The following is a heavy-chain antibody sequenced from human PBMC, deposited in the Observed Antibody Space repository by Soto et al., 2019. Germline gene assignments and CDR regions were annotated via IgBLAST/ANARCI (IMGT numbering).Heavy chain of an antibody. J-gene: IGHJ6*02. CDR1: GFTFSNYA. CDR2: ISGSGGST. D-gene: IGHD3-10*01. CDR3: AKVRLSDYYYYYGMDV. Sequence: GGSLRLSCAASGFTFSNYAMSWVRQAPGKGLEWVSAISGSGGSTFYADTVKGRFTISRDNSRNMLYLRMNSLRVEDTAVYYFAKVRLSDYYYYYGMDVWGQGTTVTVCS. V-gene: IGHV3-23*01.